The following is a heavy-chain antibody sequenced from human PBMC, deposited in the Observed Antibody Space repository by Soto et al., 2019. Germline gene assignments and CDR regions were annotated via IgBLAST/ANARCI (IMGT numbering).Heavy chain of an antibody. Sequence: VQLVESGGGLVQPGRSLRLSCVASGFTFDDYAMHWVRQAPGKGLEWVSGISWNSATIVYADSVKGRFTISRDNANTSLYLQINSLRAEDTALYYCAKAQGDIWGQGTMVTVSA. V-gene: IGHV3-9*01. CDR3: AKAQGDI. CDR2: ISWNSATI. CDR1: GFTFDDYA. J-gene: IGHJ3*02.